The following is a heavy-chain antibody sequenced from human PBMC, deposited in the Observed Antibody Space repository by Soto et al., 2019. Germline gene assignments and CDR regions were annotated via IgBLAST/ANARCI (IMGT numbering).Heavy chain of an antibody. D-gene: IGHD2-15*01. J-gene: IGHJ5*02. CDR1: GDSVSSSSVT. V-gene: IGHV6-1*01. Sequence: SQTLSLTCAISGDSVSSSSVTWNWIRQSPSRGLEWLGRTYYRSKWYNDYAESVKSRITINPDTSKNQFSLQLNSVTPEDTAVYYCARAYCFGGSFWPWPRWSDPPCQAPLVSVSS. CDR2: TYYRSKWYN. CDR3: ARAYCFGGSFWPWPRWSDP.